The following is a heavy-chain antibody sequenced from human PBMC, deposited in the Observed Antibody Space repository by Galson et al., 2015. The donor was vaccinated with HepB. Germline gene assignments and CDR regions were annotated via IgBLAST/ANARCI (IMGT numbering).Heavy chain of an antibody. V-gene: IGHV1-24*01. CDR1: GGTFSSSA. Sequence: SVKVSCKASGGTFSSSAISWVRQAPGQGLEWMGGFDPEDGETIYAQKFQGRVTMTEDTSTDTAYMELSSLRSEDTAVYYCATYYYGSGSYYLGYWGQGTLVTVSS. CDR2: FDPEDGET. D-gene: IGHD3-10*01. J-gene: IGHJ4*02. CDR3: ATYYYGSGSYYLGY.